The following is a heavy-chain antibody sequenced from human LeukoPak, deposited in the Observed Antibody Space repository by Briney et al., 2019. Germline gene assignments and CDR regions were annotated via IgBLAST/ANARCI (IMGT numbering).Heavy chain of an antibody. D-gene: IGHD4-11*01. J-gene: IGHJ5*02. CDR3: ARRGMTTNWFDP. CDR2: IYHSGST. V-gene: IGHV4-38-2*01. Sequence: SETLSLTCAVSGYSISSGYYWAWIRQPPGKGLEWIGSIYHSGSTYYNPSLKSRVTISVDTSKNQFSLKLSSVTAADTAVDYCARRGMTTNWFDPWGQGTLVTVPS. CDR1: GYSISSGYY.